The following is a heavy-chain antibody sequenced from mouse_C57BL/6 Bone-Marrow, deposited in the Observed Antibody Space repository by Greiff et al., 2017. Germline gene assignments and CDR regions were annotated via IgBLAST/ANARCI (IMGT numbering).Heavy chain of an antibody. V-gene: IGHV1-54*01. CDR1: GYAFTNYL. D-gene: IGHD1-1*01. Sequence: QVQLQQSGAELVRPGTSVKVSCKASGYAFTNYLIEWVKQRPGQGLEWIGVINPGSGGTNYNEKFKGKATLTADKSSSTAYMQLSSLTSEDSAVYFCARVRYYGSSYFSWFAYWGQGTLVTVSA. CDR2: INPGSGGT. CDR3: ARVRYYGSSYFSWFAY. J-gene: IGHJ3*01.